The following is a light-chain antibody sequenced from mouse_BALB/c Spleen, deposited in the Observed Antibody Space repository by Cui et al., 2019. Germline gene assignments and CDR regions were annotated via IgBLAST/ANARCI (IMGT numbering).Light chain of an antibody. CDR1: TDIDDD. J-gene: IGKJ2*01. Sequence: ETTVTQSPAFLSVATGEKVTNRCITSTDIDDDMNWYQQKPGEPPKLLISEGNTLRPGVPSRFSSSGYGTDFVFTIKNTLSEDVADYYCLQSDNMPYTFGGGTKLEIK. CDR3: LQSDNMPYT. CDR2: EGN. V-gene: IGKV17-127*01.